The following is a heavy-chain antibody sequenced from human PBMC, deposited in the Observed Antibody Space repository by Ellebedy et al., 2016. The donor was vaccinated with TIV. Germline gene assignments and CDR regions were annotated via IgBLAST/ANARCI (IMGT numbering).Heavy chain of an antibody. V-gene: IGHV1-46*04. CDR3: ARDGRYYDSSGYYHAAFDI. D-gene: IGHD3-22*01. CDR2: INPSGGST. J-gene: IGHJ3*02. CDR1: GYTFTSYY. Sequence: AASVKVSCKASGYTFTSYYMHWARQAPGQGLEWMGIINPSGGSTSYAQKLQGRVTITRDTSASTAYMELSSLRSEDTAVYYCARDGRYYDSSGYYHAAFDIWGQGTMVTVSS.